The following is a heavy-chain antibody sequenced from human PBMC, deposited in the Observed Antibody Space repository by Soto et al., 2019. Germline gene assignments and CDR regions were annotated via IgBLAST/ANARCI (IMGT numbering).Heavy chain of an antibody. V-gene: IGHV3-23*01. Sequence: GGSLRLSCAASGFTFSSYAMSWVRQAPGKGLEWVSAISGSGGSTYYADSVKGRFTISRDNSKNTLYLQMNSLRAEDTAVYYCAEDGGISGGPFDYWGQGTLVTVSS. D-gene: IGHD3-3*02. CDR2: ISGSGGST. J-gene: IGHJ4*02. CDR3: AEDGGISGGPFDY. CDR1: GFTFSSYA.